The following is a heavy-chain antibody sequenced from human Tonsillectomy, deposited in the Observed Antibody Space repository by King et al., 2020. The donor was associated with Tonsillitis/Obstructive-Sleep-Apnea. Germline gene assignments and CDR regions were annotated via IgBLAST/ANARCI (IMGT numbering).Heavy chain of an antibody. Sequence: QLVQSGGGLVKPGGSLRLSCAASGFTFSNAWMNWVRQAPGKGLEWVGRIKSKTDGGTTDYAAPVKGRFTISRDDSKNTLYLQMNSLKTEDSAVYYCATDTSGYPCSFDYWGQGTLVTVSS. CDR2: IKSKTDGGTT. CDR3: ATDTSGYPCSFDY. J-gene: IGHJ4*02. D-gene: IGHD3-22*01. CDR1: GFTFSNAW. V-gene: IGHV3-15*07.